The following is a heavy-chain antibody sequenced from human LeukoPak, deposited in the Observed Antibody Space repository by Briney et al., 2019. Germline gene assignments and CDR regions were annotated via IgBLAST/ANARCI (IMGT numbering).Heavy chain of an antibody. CDR3: ARGGAGYCSGGSCPKNWFDP. D-gene: IGHD2-15*01. CDR2: ISTYNGNT. CDR1: GYTFTSYG. Sequence: ASVKLSCKASGYTFTSYGVSWVRQAPGQGLEWMGWISTYNGNTNYAQRFQGRVTMTTDTSTSTAYMELRSLRSDDTAVYYCARGGAGYCSGGSCPKNWFDPWGQGTLVTVSS. V-gene: IGHV1-18*01. J-gene: IGHJ5*02.